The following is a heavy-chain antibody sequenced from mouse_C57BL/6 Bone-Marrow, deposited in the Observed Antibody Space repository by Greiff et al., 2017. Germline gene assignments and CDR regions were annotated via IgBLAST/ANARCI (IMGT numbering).Heavy chain of an antibody. V-gene: IGHV1-55*01. CDR1: GYTFTSYW. D-gene: IGHD2-3*01. CDR2: LYPGSGST. J-gene: IGHJ4*01. Sequence: QVQLQQPGAELVKPGASVKMSCKASGYTFTSYWITWVKQRPGQGLEWIGDLYPGSGSTNYNEKFKSKATLTVDTSSSTAYMQLSSLTSEDSAVYYCARDGYYDYAMDYWGQGTSVTVSS. CDR3: ARDGYYDYAMDY.